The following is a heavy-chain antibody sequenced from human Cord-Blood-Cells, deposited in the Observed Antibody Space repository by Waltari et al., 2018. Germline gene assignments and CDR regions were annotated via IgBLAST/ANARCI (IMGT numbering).Heavy chain of an antibody. Sequence: QVQLQESGPGLVKPSQTLSLTCTVPGGSVSSGGYYWSWIRQHPGKGLEWIGYIYYSGSTYYNPSLKSRVTISVDTSKNQFSLKLSSVTAADTAVYYCAREIIYGSGSYDYWGQGTLVTVSS. J-gene: IGHJ4*02. CDR1: GGSVSSGGYY. V-gene: IGHV4-31*03. CDR2: IYYSGST. CDR3: AREIIYGSGSYDY. D-gene: IGHD3-10*01.